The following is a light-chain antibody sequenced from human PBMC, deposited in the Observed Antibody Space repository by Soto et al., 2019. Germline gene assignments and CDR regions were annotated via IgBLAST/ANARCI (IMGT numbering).Light chain of an antibody. CDR2: AAY. J-gene: IGKJ1*01. V-gene: IGKV1-8*01. CDR1: QGISSY. CDR3: QQHYRYPRT. Sequence: AIRMTQSPSSFSASTGDRVTITCRARQGISSYLAWYQQKPGKAPKLLIYAAYTLQSGVPSRFSGSGSGTDFTLTISCLQSEDFATYYCQQHYRYPRTFGQGTKVDIK.